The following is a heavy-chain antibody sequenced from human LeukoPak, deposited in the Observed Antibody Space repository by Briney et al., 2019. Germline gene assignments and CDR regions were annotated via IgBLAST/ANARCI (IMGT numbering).Heavy chain of an antibody. CDR1: GFSFRDFA. CDR2: VIGTGDDT. Sequence: GSLRLSCAASGFSFRDFAMTWVRRAPGKGLGWVSTVIGTGDDTYYSDTVKGRFTMSRDNSENTLDLQMNSLRVEDTAVYYCAKILRPVTSFPQFYFFGMDVWGKGATVTVSS. D-gene: IGHD4-17*01. J-gene: IGHJ6*04. V-gene: IGHV3-23*01. CDR3: AKILRPVTSFPQFYFFGMDV.